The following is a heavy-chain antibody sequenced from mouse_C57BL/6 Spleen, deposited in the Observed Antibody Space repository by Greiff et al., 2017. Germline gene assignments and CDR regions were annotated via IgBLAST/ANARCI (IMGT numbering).Heavy chain of an antibody. CDR3: ARDDYGRMDY. D-gene: IGHD2-4*01. Sequence: QVQLKQSGPELVKPGASVKISCKASGYAFSSSWMNWVKQRPGKGLEWIGRIYPGDGDTNYNGKFKGKATLTADKSSSTAYMQLSSLTSEDSAVYFCARDDYGRMDYWGQGTSVTVSS. V-gene: IGHV1-82*01. J-gene: IGHJ4*01. CDR2: IYPGDGDT. CDR1: GYAFSSSW.